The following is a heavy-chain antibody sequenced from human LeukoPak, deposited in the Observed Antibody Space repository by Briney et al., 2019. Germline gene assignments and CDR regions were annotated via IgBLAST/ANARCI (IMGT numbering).Heavy chain of an antibody. Sequence: NSSETLSLTCTVSGGPISGYHLSWIRQPPGKGLEWIGYIYTSESTNYNPSLKSRVTMSIDKSKNQFFLRLSSVTAADTAMYFCARAYSRSYSHFDDWGQGTLVTVSS. V-gene: IGHV4-4*09. CDR2: IYTSEST. D-gene: IGHD1-26*01. CDR1: GGPISGYH. CDR3: ARAYSRSYSHFDD. J-gene: IGHJ4*02.